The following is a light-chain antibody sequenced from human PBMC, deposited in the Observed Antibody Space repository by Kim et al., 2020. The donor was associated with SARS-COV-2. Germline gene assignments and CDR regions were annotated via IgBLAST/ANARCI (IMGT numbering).Light chain of an antibody. CDR2: DVN. V-gene: IGLV2-14*04. Sequence: GPSLTTACTGTRNDVGDYDSVSWNQQHPGKAPKLMIFDVNKRPSGVSGRISGSKSGNTASLTFSGLQAEDEADYYCSSYTTSKTLVFGGGTKVTVL. CDR3: SSYTTSKTLV. J-gene: IGLJ2*01. CDR1: RNDVGDYDS.